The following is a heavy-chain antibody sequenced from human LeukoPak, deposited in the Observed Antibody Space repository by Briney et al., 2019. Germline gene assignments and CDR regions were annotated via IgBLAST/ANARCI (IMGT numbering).Heavy chain of an antibody. Sequence: ASVKVSCKASGNTFTSYDINWVRQATGQGLEWMGWMNPNSGNTGYAQKFQGRVTMTRNTSISTAYMELSSLRSEDTAVYYCARVPVSRYFDWPPQRYFQHWGQGTLVTVSS. CDR2: MNPNSGNT. D-gene: IGHD3-9*01. J-gene: IGHJ1*01. V-gene: IGHV1-8*01. CDR3: ARVPVSRYFDWPPQRYFQH. CDR1: GNTFTSYD.